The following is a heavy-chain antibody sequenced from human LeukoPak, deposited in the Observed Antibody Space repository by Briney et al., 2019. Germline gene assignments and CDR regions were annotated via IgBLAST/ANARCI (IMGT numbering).Heavy chain of an antibody. J-gene: IGHJ5*02. V-gene: IGHV4-4*07. CDR3: ARKALPGNWFDP. CDR2: IYASGST. CDR1: GDSINNYY. Sequence: PSETLSLTCTVSGDSINNYYWSWIRQSPGKGLEWIGRIYASGSTNYNPSLKSRVTMSLDTSKNQFSLNLSSVTAADTAVYYCARKALPGNWFDPWGQGTLVTVSS.